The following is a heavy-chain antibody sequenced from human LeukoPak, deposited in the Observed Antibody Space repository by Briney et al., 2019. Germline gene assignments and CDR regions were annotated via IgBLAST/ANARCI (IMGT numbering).Heavy chain of an antibody. V-gene: IGHV5-51*01. CDR1: GFHFTSYW. CDR2: NYPGDSDT. CDR3: ARREDIAVAGTKPFDY. Sequence: GGALKISCKGSGFHFTSYWIGWVRPVTGEGLEWMGINYPGDSDTRYSPSFQGQVTISADKSISTAYLQWSSLKASDTAMYYCARREDIAVAGTKPFDYWGQGTLVTVSS. D-gene: IGHD6-19*01. J-gene: IGHJ4*02.